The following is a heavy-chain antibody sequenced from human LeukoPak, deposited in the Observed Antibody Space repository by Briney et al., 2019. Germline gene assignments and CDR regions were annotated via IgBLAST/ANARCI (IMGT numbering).Heavy chain of an antibody. CDR2: IIPIFGTA. CDR3: ARGVVAGPFQAYYYYMDV. V-gene: IGHV1-69*13. CDR1: GGTFSSYA. D-gene: IGHD6-19*01. Sequence: SVKVSCKASGGTFSSYAISWVRQAPGQGLEWMGGIIPIFGTANYAQKFQGRVTITADESTSTAYMELSSLRSEDTAVYYCARGVVAGPFQAYYYYMDVWGKGTTVTVSS. J-gene: IGHJ6*03.